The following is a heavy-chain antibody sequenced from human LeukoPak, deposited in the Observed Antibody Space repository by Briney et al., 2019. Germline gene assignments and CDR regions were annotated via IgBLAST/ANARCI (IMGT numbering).Heavy chain of an antibody. Sequence: AGGSLRLSCAVSRFSFTNYAMHWVRQVPGRGPEWVAVISNDGSDTSYADSVKGRFTISRDNSKNMLFLQMNSLRVEDTSIYYCARDKFPVVPAAMYYMDVWGQGTTVTVSS. CDR2: ISNDGSDT. CDR1: RFSFTNYA. D-gene: IGHD2-2*01. V-gene: IGHV3-30*03. CDR3: ARDKFPVVPAAMYYMDV. J-gene: IGHJ6*03.